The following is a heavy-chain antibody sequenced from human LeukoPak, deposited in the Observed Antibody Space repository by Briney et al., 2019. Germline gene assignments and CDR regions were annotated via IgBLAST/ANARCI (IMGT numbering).Heavy chain of an antibody. V-gene: IGHV5-51*01. D-gene: IGHD3-10*01. CDR2: IYPGDSDT. J-gene: IGHJ4*02. CDR3: ARHYYGSGSYYLDY. CDR1: GYRFTSYW. Sequence: GESLKISCKGSGYRFTSYWIGWVRQMPGKGLEWMGIIYPGDSDTRYSPSFQGQVAISTDKSIGTAYLQWSSLKASDTAMYYCARHYYGSGSYYLDYWGQGTLVTVSS.